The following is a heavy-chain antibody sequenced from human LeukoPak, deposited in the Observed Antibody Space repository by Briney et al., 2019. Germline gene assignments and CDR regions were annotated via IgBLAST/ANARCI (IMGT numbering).Heavy chain of an antibody. V-gene: IGHV1-18*01. CDR1: GYTFTSYG. CDR3: ARRYYYDSSGYYSHFDY. Sequence: ASVKVSRKASGYTFTSYGISWARQAPGQGLEWMGWISAYNGNTNYAQKLQGRVTMTTDTSTSTAYMELRSLRSDDTAVYYCARRYYYDSSGYYSHFDYWGQGTLVTVSS. CDR2: ISAYNGNT. D-gene: IGHD3-22*01. J-gene: IGHJ4*02.